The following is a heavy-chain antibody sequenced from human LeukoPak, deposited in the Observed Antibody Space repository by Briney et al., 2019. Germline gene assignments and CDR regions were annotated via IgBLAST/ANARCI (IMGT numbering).Heavy chain of an antibody. Sequence: ASVKVSCKASGYTFTSYGISWVRQAPGQGLEWMGWISAYNGNTNYAQKLQGRVTMTTDTSTSTAYMELRSLRSDDTAVYYCARSPYKIRDSSGWYPHPLYTRNVVMDYWGQGTLVTVSS. V-gene: IGHV1-18*01. CDR1: GYTFTSYG. J-gene: IGHJ4*02. CDR3: ARSPYKIRDSSGWYPHPLYTRNVVMDY. CDR2: ISAYNGNT. D-gene: IGHD6-19*01.